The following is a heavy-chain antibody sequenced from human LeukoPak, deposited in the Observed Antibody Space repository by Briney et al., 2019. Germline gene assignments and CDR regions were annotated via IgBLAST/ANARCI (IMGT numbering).Heavy chain of an antibody. D-gene: IGHD3-9*01. J-gene: IGHJ4*02. CDR3: ARADILTGYYPYYFDY. CDR2: IYSGGST. V-gene: IGHV3-66*01. Sequence: GGSLRLSCTPSGFTFSSHAMSWVRQAPGKGLEWVSVIYSGGSTYYADSVKGRFTISRDNSKNTLYLQMNSLRAEDTAVYYCARADILTGYYPYYFDYWGQGTLVTVSP. CDR1: GFTFSSHA.